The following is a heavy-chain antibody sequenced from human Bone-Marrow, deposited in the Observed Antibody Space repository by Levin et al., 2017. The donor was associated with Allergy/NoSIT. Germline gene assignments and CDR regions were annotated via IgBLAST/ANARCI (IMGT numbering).Heavy chain of an antibody. J-gene: IGHJ4*02. Sequence: GESLKISCKASGYTFTSYDINWVRQATGQGLEWMGWMNPNSGNTGYAQKFQGRVTMTRNTSISTAYMELSSLRSEDTAVYYCARVDDSEGNDYWGQGTLVTVSS. V-gene: IGHV1-8*01. CDR3: ARVDDSEGNDY. CDR2: MNPNSGNT. D-gene: IGHD3-22*01. CDR1: GYTFTSYD.